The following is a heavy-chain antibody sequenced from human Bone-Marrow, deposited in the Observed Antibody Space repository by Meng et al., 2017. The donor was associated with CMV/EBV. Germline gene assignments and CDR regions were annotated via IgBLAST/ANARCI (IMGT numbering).Heavy chain of an antibody. Sequence: GSLRLSCTVSGGSISSYYWSWIRQPAGKGLEWIGRIYTSGSTNYNPSLKSRVTMSVDTSKNQFSLKLSSVTAADTAVYCCARGAVRNYYFDYWGQGTLVTVSS. D-gene: IGHD4-11*01. J-gene: IGHJ4*02. CDR1: GGSISSYY. V-gene: IGHV4-4*07. CDR2: IYTSGST. CDR3: ARGAVRNYYFDY.